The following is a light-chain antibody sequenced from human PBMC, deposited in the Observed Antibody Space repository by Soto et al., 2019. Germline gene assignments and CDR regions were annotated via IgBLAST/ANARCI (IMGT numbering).Light chain of an antibody. CDR2: WAS. Sequence: DIVMTQSPESLAVSLGERATIDCRTSYSVLSTANNKDYLAWYQQKPGQPPKLLIYWASTRESGVPDRFSGSGSGTHVTLTISSLQAEDVAVYYCQQYFSTFPFTFGPGTKVDI. CDR1: YSVLSTANNKDY. J-gene: IGKJ3*01. CDR3: QQYFSTFPFT. V-gene: IGKV4-1*01.